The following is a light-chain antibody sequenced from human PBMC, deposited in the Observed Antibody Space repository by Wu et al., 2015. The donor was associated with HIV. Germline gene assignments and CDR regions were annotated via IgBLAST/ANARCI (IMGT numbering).Light chain of an antibody. V-gene: IGKV3-20*01. J-gene: IGKJ1*01. CDR3: QQYSSSPRT. Sequence: EIVLTQFPGSLSLSPGEGATLSCRASQSVNKNYIAWYQQKPGQTPRLLMYGASSRAAGISDRFRGSGSGTDFTLTISRLEREDFAVYFCQQYSSSPRTFGQGTKVEIK. CDR1: QSVNKNY. CDR2: GAS.